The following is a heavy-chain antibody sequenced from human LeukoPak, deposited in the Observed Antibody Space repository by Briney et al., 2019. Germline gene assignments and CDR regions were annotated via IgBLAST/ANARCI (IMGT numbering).Heavy chain of an antibody. CDR2: TSYDGSNK. CDR3: AVADSSGWKLDY. Sequence: GGSLRLSCAASGFTFSSYAMHWVRQAPGKGLEWVAVTSYDGSNKYYADSVKGRFTISRDNSKNTLYLLMNSLRAEDTAVYYCAVADSSGWKLDYWGQGTLVTVSS. J-gene: IGHJ4*02. D-gene: IGHD6-25*01. CDR1: GFTFSSYA. V-gene: IGHV3-30-3*01.